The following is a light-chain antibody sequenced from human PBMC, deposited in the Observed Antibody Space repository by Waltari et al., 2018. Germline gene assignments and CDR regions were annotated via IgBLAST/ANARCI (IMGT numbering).Light chain of an antibody. CDR2: SNS. CDR1: RSNIGAGYE. CDR3: QSYHSSLSGSVV. J-gene: IGLJ2*01. V-gene: IGLV1-40*01. Sequence: QSVLTQPPSVSGAPGQRVTISCTGSRSNIGAGYEVHWYQPLPGTVPKLPFTSNSNRPSGVPDRFPGSRSDTSASLAITGLQTEHEADYYGQSYHSSLSGSVVFGGGTKLTVL.